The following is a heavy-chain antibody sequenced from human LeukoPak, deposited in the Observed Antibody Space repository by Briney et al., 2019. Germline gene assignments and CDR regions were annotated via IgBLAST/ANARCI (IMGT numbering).Heavy chain of an antibody. J-gene: IGHJ5*01. CDR1: GFSFSTHW. Sequence: GGSLRLSCAASGFSFSTHWMHWVRQAPGKGLVWVSRIHSDGSVTNYADSVKGRFTISRDNAKNTLYLQMNSLRAEDTAVYDCVRIIVGASNWFASGGQGTLVTVSS. D-gene: IGHD1-26*01. V-gene: IGHV3-74*01. CDR2: IHSDGSVT. CDR3: VRIIVGASNWFAS.